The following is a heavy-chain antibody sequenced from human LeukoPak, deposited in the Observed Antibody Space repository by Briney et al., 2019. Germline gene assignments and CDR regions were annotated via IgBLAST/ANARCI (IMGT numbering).Heavy chain of an antibody. Sequence: SQTLSLTCAFSGDSPSSNSVAWHWIRQSPSRGLEWLGRTYYRSKWYNDYAVSVESRITINPDASKSQFSLQLNSVTPEDTAVYYCARVRGRYFDYWGQGTLVTVSS. D-gene: IGHD3-10*01. J-gene: IGHJ4*02. CDR1: GDSPSSNSVA. CDR2: TYYRSKWYN. V-gene: IGHV6-1*01. CDR3: ARVRGRYFDY.